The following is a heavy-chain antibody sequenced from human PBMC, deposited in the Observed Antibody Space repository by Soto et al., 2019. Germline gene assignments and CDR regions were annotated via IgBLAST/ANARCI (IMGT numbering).Heavy chain of an antibody. CDR1: GFTFSSYD. D-gene: IGHD6-19*01. J-gene: IGHJ4*02. Sequence: GGSLRLSCAASGFTFSSYDMHWVRQATGKGLEWVSAIGTAGDTYYPGSVKGRFTISRENAKNSLYLQMNSLRAEDTAVYYCARVGSSGWSKSFDYWGQGTLVTVSS. CDR2: IGTAGDT. CDR3: ARVGSSGWSKSFDY. V-gene: IGHV3-13*01.